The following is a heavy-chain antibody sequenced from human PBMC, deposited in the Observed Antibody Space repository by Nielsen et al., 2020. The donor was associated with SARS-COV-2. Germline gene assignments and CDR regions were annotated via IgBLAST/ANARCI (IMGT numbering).Heavy chain of an antibody. CDR1: GGTFSSYA. Sequence: SVKVSCKASGGTFSSYAISWVRQATGQGLEWMGGIIPIFGTANYAQKFQGRVTITADESTSTVYMELSSLRSEDTAVYYCARARGWIFGVLGDVWGQGTTVTVSS. V-gene: IGHV1-69*13. CDR2: IIPIFGTA. D-gene: IGHD3-3*01. J-gene: IGHJ6*02. CDR3: ARARGWIFGVLGDV.